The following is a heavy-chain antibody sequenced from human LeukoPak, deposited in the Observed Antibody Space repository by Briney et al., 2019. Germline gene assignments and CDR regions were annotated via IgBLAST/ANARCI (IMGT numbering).Heavy chain of an antibody. V-gene: IGHV3-30*04. CDR3: ARRLVASADYYYYYMDV. Sequence: GGSLRLSCAASGFTFTSYAVHWVRQAPGKGLEWVALISFDGSNKYYADSVRGRFTISRDNSKNTLYLQMNSLRAEDTAVYYCARRLVASADYYYYYMDVWGKGTTVTISS. CDR1: GFTFTSYA. CDR2: ISFDGSNK. J-gene: IGHJ6*03. D-gene: IGHD5-12*01.